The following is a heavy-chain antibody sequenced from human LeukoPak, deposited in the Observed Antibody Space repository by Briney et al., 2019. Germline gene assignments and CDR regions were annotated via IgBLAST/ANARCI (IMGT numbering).Heavy chain of an antibody. CDR3: ARHSESYWY. J-gene: IGHJ4*02. D-gene: IGHD2-8*02. CDR2: IYHSGST. Sequence: ASETLSLTCTVSGGSISSGGYYWSWIRQPPGKGLEWIGYIYHSGSTYYNPSLKSRVTISVDTSKNQFSLKMYSVTAADTAVYYCARHSESYWYWGQGTVVTVSS. V-gene: IGHV4-30-2*01. CDR1: GGSISSGGYY.